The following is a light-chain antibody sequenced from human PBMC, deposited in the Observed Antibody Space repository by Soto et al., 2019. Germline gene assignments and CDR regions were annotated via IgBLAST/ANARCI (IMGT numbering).Light chain of an antibody. J-gene: IGKJ1*01. CDR3: QQYGSSPGT. Sequence: VVLTQSPATLSLSPGEPATLSCRASRDVYINALAWYQQKPGRTPTLLIYGASTRATGIPDRFSATGSGTEFSLTISSVEPEDFAVYYCQQYGSSPGTFGQGTKVEIK. CDR1: RDVYINA. V-gene: IGKV3-20*01. CDR2: GAS.